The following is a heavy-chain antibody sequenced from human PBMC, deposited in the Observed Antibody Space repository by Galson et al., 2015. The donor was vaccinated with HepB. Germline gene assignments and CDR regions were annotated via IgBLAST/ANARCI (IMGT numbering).Heavy chain of an antibody. J-gene: IGHJ6*02. V-gene: IGHV1-18*04. D-gene: IGHD6-13*01. CDR2: ISAYNGNT. CDR1: GYTFTSYG. CDR3: ARDVRYSSSPPGHYSHHYYYYDGMDV. Sequence: SVKVSCKASGYTFTSYGISWVRQAPGQGLEWMGWISAYNGNTNYAQKLQGRVTMTTDTSTSTAYMELRSLRSDDTAVYYCARDVRYSSSPPGHYSHHYYYYDGMDVWGQGTTVTVSS.